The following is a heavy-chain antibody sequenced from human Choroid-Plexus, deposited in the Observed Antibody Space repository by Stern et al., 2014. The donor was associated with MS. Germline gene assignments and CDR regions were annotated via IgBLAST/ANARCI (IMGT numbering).Heavy chain of an antibody. V-gene: IGHV1-2*06. CDR3: ARDQRGITIFGVVTDYYYLGMDV. CDR2: IPPNTGGP. D-gene: IGHD3-3*01. J-gene: IGHJ6*02. CDR1: GYIFTGYY. Sequence: QVQLGQSGAEVTKPGASVKVSCKTSGYIFTGYYIHWVRQAPGQGLEWMAPIPPNTGGPQYAQKFQGRVAMSRDASISTAYVELSSLTSDDTAVYYCARDQRGITIFGVVTDYYYLGMDVWGQGTTVTVSS.